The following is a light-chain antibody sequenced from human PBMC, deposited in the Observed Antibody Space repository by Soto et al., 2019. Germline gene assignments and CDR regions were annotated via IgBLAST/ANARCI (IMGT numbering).Light chain of an antibody. CDR3: QQYGSSLFT. J-gene: IGKJ3*01. V-gene: IGKV3-20*01. Sequence: EIVLTQSPGTLSLSPGEGATLSCRASQSVSSSYLAWYQQKPGQAPRLLIYGASSRATAIPDRFSGSGSGTDFTLTISRLEAEDFAVYYCQQYGSSLFTFGPGTKVDIK. CDR2: GAS. CDR1: QSVSSSY.